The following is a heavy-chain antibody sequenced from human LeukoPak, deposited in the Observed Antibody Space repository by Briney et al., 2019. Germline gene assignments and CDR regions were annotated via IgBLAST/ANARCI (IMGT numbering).Heavy chain of an antibody. J-gene: IGHJ5*02. Sequence: GGSLRLSCAASGFTFSSYAMSWVRQAPGKGLEWVSAISGSGGSTYYADSVKGRFTISRDNSKNTLYLQMNSLRAEDTAVYYCARYSSSWRLNWFDPWAREPWSPSPQ. D-gene: IGHD6-13*01. CDR3: ARYSSSWRLNWFDP. CDR2: ISGSGGST. CDR1: GFTFSSYA. V-gene: IGHV3-23*01.